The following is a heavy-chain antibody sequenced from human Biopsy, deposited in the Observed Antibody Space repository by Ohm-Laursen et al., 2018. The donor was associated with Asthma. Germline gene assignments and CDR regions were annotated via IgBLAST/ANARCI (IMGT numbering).Heavy chain of an antibody. D-gene: IGHD5-12*01. CDR3: AKDLDIVATTHYYYYNGMDV. CDR1: GISFRTYG. Sequence: GSLRLSCAASGISFRTYGMHWVRQAPGKGLEWVALIWHDGSNKYYADSVKGRFTISRDNSKNTLYLQMNSLRAEDAAVYYCAKDLDIVATTHYYYYNGMDVWGQGTTVTVSS. J-gene: IGHJ6*02. CDR2: IWHDGSNK. V-gene: IGHV3-30*02.